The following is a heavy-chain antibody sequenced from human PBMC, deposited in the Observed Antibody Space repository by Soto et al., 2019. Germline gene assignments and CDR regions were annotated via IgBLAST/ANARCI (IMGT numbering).Heavy chain of an antibody. D-gene: IGHD3-3*01. CDR3: ARGSSWSMINWFAP. CDR1: GGPFSSYA. J-gene: IGHJ5*02. CDR2: ITPIFGEP. Sequence: QVQLEQSGAELKKPGSSVKVSCKASGGPFSSYAINWVRQAPGQGLEWMGGITPIFGEPKYAQKFQGRVTITADIATSTAYMELSSLRSDDTAVYFCARGSSWSMINWFAPWGQGTLVTVSS. V-gene: IGHV1-69*06.